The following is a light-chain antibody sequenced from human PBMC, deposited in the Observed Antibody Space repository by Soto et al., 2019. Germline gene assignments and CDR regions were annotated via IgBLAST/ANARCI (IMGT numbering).Light chain of an antibody. CDR1: SSDAGGYNY. V-gene: IGLV2-14*01. J-gene: IGLJ2*01. CDR3: SSYTSSRTLEVV. Sequence: QSALTQPASVSGSPGQSITISCTGTSSDAGGYNYVSWYQQHPGKAPKLMIYEVSNRPSGVSNRFSGSKSGNTASLTISGLQAEDEADYYCSSYTSSRTLEVVFGGGTKLTVL. CDR2: EVS.